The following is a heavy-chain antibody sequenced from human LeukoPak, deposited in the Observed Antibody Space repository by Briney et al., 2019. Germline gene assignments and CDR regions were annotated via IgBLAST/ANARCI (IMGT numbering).Heavy chain of an antibody. J-gene: IGHJ6*03. Sequence: GGSLRLSFAASGFTFSRNVMHWVRQAPGKGLEWVALISYDGNNKFYVDSVTGRFTISRDNSRNTLYLQMNSLRGEDAAVYSCARGGIPTGPYYYFYYMDVWGKGTAVTVSS. V-gene: IGHV3-30*01. CDR2: ISYDGNNK. CDR1: GFTFSRNV. CDR3: ARGGIPTGPYYYFYYMDV. D-gene: IGHD3-10*01.